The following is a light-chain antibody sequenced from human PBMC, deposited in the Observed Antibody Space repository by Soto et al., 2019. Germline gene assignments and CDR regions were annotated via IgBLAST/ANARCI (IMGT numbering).Light chain of an antibody. CDR3: QKYNSAPWT. CDR1: QGISDY. V-gene: IGKV1-27*01. CDR2: AAS. Sequence: DIQMTQSPSSLSASVGDRVTITCRASQGISDYLAWYQQKPGKVPKLLIYAASTLQSGVPSRFSGSESGTDFTLTISSPQPEDVATYYCQKYNSAPWTFGQGTKVEIK. J-gene: IGKJ1*01.